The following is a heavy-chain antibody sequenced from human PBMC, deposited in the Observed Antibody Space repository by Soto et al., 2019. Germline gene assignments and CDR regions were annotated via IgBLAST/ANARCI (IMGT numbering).Heavy chain of an antibody. CDR1: GYTLTSYY. V-gene: IGHV1-46*01. J-gene: IGHJ6*02. CDR2: INPSGGIT. D-gene: IGHD2-2*01. Sequence: ASVKVSCKASGYTLTSYYLHWVRQAPGQGPEWMGIINPSGGITNDAQKFQDRVTMTSDTSTSTVYMELSSLRSEDTAVFYCARGISTTRYYYYYGMDVWGQGTTVTVSS. CDR3: ARGISTTRYYYYYGMDV.